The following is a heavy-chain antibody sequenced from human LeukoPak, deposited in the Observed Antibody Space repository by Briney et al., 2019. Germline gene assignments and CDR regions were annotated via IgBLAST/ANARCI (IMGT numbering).Heavy chain of an antibody. V-gene: IGHV3-30-3*01. D-gene: IGHD2-2*01. J-gene: IGHJ6*04. Sequence: PGGSLRLSCAASGFTFSSYAMHWVRQAPGKGLEWVAVISHDGGNKYYADSVKGRFTISGDNSKNTLYLQMNSLRAEDTTVYYCARDLGTSSHYYYGMDVWGKGTTVTVSS. CDR2: ISHDGGNK. CDR1: GFTFSSYA. CDR3: ARDLGTSSHYYYGMDV.